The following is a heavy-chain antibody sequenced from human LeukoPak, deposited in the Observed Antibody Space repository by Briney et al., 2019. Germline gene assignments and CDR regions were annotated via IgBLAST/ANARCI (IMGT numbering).Heavy chain of an antibody. J-gene: IGHJ4*02. Sequence: SETLSLTCSVSGASVNSFYWTWIRQAAGKGPEWIGRIYITGSTDYNPSLKSRVTISLDKSNNEFSLKMNSVTAADTAVYFCARASGKYPNSLDSWGRGTLVIVSS. D-gene: IGHD1-26*01. V-gene: IGHV4-4*07. CDR2: IYITGST. CDR3: ARASGKYPNSLDS. CDR1: GASVNSFY.